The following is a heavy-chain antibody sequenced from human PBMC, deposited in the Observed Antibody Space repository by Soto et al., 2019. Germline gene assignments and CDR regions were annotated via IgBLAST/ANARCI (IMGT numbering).Heavy chain of an antibody. V-gene: IGHV4-4*02. J-gene: IGHJ4*02. Sequence: QVQLQESGPGLVRPSGTLSLTCAVSGDSISSTNWWSWVRQPPGKGLEWIGEIYYTGSTNYNPSLKSRVTISVDNSKNHFSLRLSSVTAADTAVYYCARDLFTYPYQNSAYYFDYWGQGMLVSVSS. D-gene: IGHD1-26*01. CDR2: IYYTGST. CDR1: GDSISSTNW. CDR3: ARDLFTYPYQNSAYYFDY.